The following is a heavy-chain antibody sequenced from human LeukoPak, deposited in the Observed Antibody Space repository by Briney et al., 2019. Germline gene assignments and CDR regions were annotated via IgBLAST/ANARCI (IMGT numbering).Heavy chain of an antibody. CDR3: AKDPDGYKPLA. CDR2: ISYDGSNK. D-gene: IGHD5-24*01. Sequence: PGRSLRLSCAASGFTFSSYGMHWVRQAPGKGLEWVAVISYDGSNKYYADSVKGRFTISRDNSKNTLYLQMNSLRAEDTAVYYCAKDPDGYKPLAWSQGTLVTVSS. J-gene: IGHJ5*02. V-gene: IGHV3-30*18. CDR1: GFTFSSYG.